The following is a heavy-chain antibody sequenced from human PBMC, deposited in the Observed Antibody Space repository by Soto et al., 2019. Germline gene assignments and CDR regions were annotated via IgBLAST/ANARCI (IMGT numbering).Heavy chain of an antibody. CDR2: IIPLFGTT. CDR3: AAELGFGKLSVV. J-gene: IGHJ6*02. CDR1: GDTFKNCV. V-gene: IGHV1-69*01. Sequence: QVQVVQSGVEVRRPGSSVKVSCKASGDTFKNCVISWVRQAPGQGLEWMGGIIPLFGTTDFAQRFQGRLTITTDESTTTAYMELSRLRSVDTATYYWAAELGFGKLSVVWGQGTTVIVSS. D-gene: IGHD3-10*01.